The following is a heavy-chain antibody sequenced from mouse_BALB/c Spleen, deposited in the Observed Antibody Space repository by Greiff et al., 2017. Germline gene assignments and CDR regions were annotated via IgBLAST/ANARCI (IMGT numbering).Heavy chain of an antibody. J-gene: IGHJ2*01. V-gene: IGHV5-12-2*01. D-gene: IGHD1-1*01. CDR2: ISNGGGST. CDR1: GFTFSSYA. Sequence: EVQVVESGGGLVKPGGSLKLSCAASGFTFSSYAMSWVRQTPEKRLEWVAYISNGGGSTYYPDTVKGRFTISRDNAKNTLYLQMSSLKSEDTAMYYCARQGLRSYYFDYWGQGTTLTVSS. CDR3: ARQGLRSYYFDY.